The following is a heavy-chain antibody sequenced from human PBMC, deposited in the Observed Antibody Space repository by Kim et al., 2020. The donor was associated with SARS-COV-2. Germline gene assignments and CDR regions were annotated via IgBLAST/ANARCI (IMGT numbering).Heavy chain of an antibody. V-gene: IGHV4-39*01. CDR1: GGSLSISGGY. CDR2: IYSSGST. J-gene: IGHJ6*03. D-gene: IGHD2-15*01. Sequence: SETLSLTCTVSGGSLSISGGYWGLAWIRQPPEKGLEWIANIYSSGSTYYNPSLKSRVTMSADTSKKEVSLRLTSVTAADKAVYYCERIYSSYFYMDVWG. CDR3: ERIYSSYFYMDV.